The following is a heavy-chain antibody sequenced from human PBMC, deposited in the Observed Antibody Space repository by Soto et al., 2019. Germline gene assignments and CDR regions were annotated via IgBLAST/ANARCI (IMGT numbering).Heavy chain of an antibody. CDR3: AKELEIVVMVQAASDS. Sequence: LRLFYAASGFALTSDAVNCVLHALGRGLEWVSAISGSGGSTYYADSVKGRFTSSRDNSRNTVHLQIDSLRAEDTAIYYCAKELEIVVMVQAASDSGGQGIPVTSPQ. V-gene: IGHV3-23*01. CDR1: GFALTSDA. CDR2: ISGSGGST. D-gene: IGHD2-8*01. J-gene: IGHJ4*02.